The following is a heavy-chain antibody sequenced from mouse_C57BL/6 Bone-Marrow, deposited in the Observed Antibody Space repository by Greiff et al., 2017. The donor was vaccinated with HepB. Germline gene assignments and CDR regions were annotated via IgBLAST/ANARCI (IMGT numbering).Heavy chain of an antibody. Sequence: QVQLQQSGAELVMPGASVKLSCKASGYTFTSYWMHWVKQRPGQGLEWIGEIDPSDSYTNYNQKFKGKSTLTVDKSSSTAYMQLSSLTSEDSAVYYCARLGLRPWFAYWGQGTLVTVSA. V-gene: IGHV1-69*01. J-gene: IGHJ3*01. CDR3: ARLGLRPWFAY. CDR1: GYTFTSYW. CDR2: IDPSDSYT. D-gene: IGHD2-4*01.